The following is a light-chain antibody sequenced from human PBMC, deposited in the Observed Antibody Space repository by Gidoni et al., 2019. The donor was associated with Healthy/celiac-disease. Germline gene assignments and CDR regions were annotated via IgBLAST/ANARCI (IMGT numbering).Light chain of an antibody. CDR2: AAS. CDR3: QQLNSYL. Sequence: DIQLTPSPSFLSASVEDRVTITCRASQGISSYLAWYQQKPGKAPKLLIYAASTLQSGVPSRFSGSGSGTEFTLTISSLQPEDFATYYCQQLNSYLFGPGTKVDIK. CDR1: QGISSY. J-gene: IGKJ3*01. V-gene: IGKV1-9*01.